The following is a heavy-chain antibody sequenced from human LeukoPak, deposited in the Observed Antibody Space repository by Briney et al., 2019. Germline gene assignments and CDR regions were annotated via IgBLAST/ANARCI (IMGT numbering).Heavy chain of an antibody. CDR2: IYTSGST. D-gene: IGHD3-16*01. J-gene: IGHJ4*02. Sequence: SQTLSLTCTVSSGSISSGSYYWSWIRQPAGKGLEWIGRIYTSGSTNYNPSLKSRVTISVDTSKNQFSLKLSSVTAADTAVYYCARARGEGSYFDYWGQGTLVTVSS. CDR3: ARARGEGSYFDY. CDR1: SGSISSGSYY. V-gene: IGHV4-61*02.